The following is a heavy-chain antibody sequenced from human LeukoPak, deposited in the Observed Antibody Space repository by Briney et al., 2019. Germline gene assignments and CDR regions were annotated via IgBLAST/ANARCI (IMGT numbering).Heavy chain of an antibody. CDR1: GGSISSYY. J-gene: IGHJ4*02. Sequence: SETLSLTCTVSGGSISSYYWSWIRQPPGKGLEWIGYIYYSGSTNYNPSLKSRVIMSVDTSKNQFSLKLSSVTAADTAVYYCARDSSGYQSFDYWGQGTLVTVSS. D-gene: IGHD3-22*01. CDR3: ARDSSGYQSFDY. V-gene: IGHV4-59*01. CDR2: IYYSGST.